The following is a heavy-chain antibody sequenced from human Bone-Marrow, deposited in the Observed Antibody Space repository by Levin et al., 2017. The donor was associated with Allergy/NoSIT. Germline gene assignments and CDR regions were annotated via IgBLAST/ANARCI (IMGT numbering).Heavy chain of an antibody. D-gene: IGHD3-10*01. CDR1: GFTVSPNY. J-gene: IGHJ4*02. Sequence: GESLKISCAASGFTVSPNYMTWVRQAPGKGLEWVSILYHGHAAYYTDSVKGRFTVSGDVSKSTLYLQMNSLRVDDTAVYYCGSRRYGSGTKWGQGTLVTVSA. CDR3: GSRRYGSGTK. V-gene: IGHV3-53*01. CDR2: LYHGHAA.